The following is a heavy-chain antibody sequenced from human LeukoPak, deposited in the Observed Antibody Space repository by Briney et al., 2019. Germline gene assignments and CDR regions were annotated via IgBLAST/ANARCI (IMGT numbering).Heavy chain of an antibody. CDR2: INPNSGGT. D-gene: IGHD6-19*01. Sequence: PWASVKVSCKASGYTFTGYYMHWMRQAPGQGLEWMGWINPNSGGTNYAQKFQGRVTMTRDTSISTAYMELSRLRSDDTAVYYCARESYSGWYCDYWGQGTLVTVSS. CDR1: GYTFTGYY. J-gene: IGHJ4*02. V-gene: IGHV1-2*02. CDR3: ARESYSGWYCDY.